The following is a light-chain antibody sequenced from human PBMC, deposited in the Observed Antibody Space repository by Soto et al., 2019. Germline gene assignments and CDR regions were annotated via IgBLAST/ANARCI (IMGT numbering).Light chain of an antibody. J-gene: IGLJ1*01. CDR2: GDN. Sequence: NFMLTQPHSVSESPGKTVTISCTGSSGSVASNFVHWYQRRPGSAPTIVIYGDNQRPSGVPDRFSGSIDSSSNSASLTISGLKTEDEADYFCQSYDRSSLYVFGTGTKSPS. CDR3: QSYDRSSLYV. V-gene: IGLV6-57*02. CDR1: SGSVASNF.